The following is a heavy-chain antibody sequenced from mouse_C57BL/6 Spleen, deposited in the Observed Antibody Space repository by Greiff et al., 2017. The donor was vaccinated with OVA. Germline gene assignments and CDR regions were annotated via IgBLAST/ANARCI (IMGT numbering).Heavy chain of an antibody. CDR3: ARSGSKGDYAMDY. D-gene: IGHD1-3*01. Sequence: QVQLQQSGAELVKPGASVKLSCKASGYTFTSYWMHWVKQRPGQGLEWIGMIHPNSGSTNYNEKFKSKATLTVDKSSSTAYMQLSSLTSEDSAVYYCARSGSKGDYAMDYWGQGTSVTVSS. CDR2: IHPNSGST. V-gene: IGHV1-64*01. J-gene: IGHJ4*01. CDR1: GYTFTSYW.